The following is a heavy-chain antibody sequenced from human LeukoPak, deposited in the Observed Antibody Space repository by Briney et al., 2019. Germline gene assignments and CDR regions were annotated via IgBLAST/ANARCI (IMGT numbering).Heavy chain of an antibody. Sequence: SVKVSCKASGYTFTSYGISWVRQAPGQGLEWMGGIIPIFGTANYAQKFQGRVTITADESTSTAYMELSSLRSEDTAVYYCASGPASLGEPLDAFDIWGQGTMVTVSS. CDR2: IIPIFGTA. D-gene: IGHD3-16*01. CDR3: ASGPASLGEPLDAFDI. V-gene: IGHV1-69*13. CDR1: GYTFTSYG. J-gene: IGHJ3*02.